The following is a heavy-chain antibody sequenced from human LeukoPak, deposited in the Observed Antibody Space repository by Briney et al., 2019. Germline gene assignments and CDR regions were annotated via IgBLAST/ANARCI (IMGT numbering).Heavy chain of an antibody. CDR2: IYSDGRT. CDR3: ARGLFLSGYLDAFDI. V-gene: IGHV3-53*01. CDR1: GFTVSNKY. Sequence: GGSLRLSCAASGFTVSNKYMTWVRQAPGKGLEWLSLIYSDGRTYYADSVKGRCTISRDNSKNTLYLQMNSLRVEDTAVYYCARGLFLSGYLDAFDIWGQGTVVTVSS. J-gene: IGHJ3*02. D-gene: IGHD3-22*01.